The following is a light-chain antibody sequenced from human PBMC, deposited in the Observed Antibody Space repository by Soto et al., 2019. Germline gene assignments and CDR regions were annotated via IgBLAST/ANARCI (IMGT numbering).Light chain of an antibody. Sequence: QSVLTQPPSVSGSPGQSVTISCTGTSSDIGDADRVSWYQQSPGTAPKLMIYEVKNRPSGVPDRFSGSKSGNTASLTISGLQPEDEADYYCTSTSTKYYGILFGGGTKLTVL. CDR1: SSDIGDADR. CDR2: EVK. J-gene: IGLJ3*02. V-gene: IGLV2-18*02. CDR3: TSTSTKYYGIL.